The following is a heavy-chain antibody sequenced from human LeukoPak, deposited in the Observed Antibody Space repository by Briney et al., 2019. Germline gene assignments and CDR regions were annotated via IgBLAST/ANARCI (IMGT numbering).Heavy chain of an antibody. CDR2: ISPYNGNT. J-gene: IGHJ4*02. D-gene: IGHD1-26*01. CDR1: GYIFTGYG. CDR3: ARDRGSSGSYEGHRVFDY. V-gene: IGHV1-18*01. Sequence: GASVKVSCKASGYIFTGYGISWVRQAPGQGLQWMGRISPYNGNTNYAEKFQGRVSMATDTSTTTAYMELGSLISDDTTVYYCARDRGSSGSYEGHRVFDYWGQGTLVTVSS.